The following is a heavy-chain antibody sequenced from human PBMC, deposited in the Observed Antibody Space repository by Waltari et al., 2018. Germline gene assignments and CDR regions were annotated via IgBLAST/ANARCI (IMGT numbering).Heavy chain of an antibody. CDR2: IIPIFGTA. V-gene: IGHV1-69*05. J-gene: IGHJ3*02. CDR3: ARMAIVGQLAPDAFDI. D-gene: IGHD6-6*01. CDR1: GGTFSSYA. Sequence: QVQLVQSGAEVKKPGSSVKVSCKASGGTFSSYAISWVRQAPGQGLEWMGGIIPIFGTANYAQKFQCRVTITTDESTSTAYMELSSLRSEDTAVYYCARMAIVGQLAPDAFDIWGQGTMVTVSS.